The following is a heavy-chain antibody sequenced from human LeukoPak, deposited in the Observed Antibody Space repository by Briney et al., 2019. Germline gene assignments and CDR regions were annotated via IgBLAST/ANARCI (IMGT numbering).Heavy chain of an antibody. CDR3: AKAQYYYGSGSYIDY. D-gene: IGHD3-10*01. J-gene: IGHJ4*02. Sequence: GGSLRLSCAASGFTFSGSAMHWVRQASGKGLEWVGRIRSKANSYATAYAASVKGRFTISRDNSKNTLYLQMNSLRAEDTAVYYCAKAQYYYGSGSYIDYWGQGTLVTVSS. V-gene: IGHV3-73*01. CDR2: IRSKANSYAT. CDR1: GFTFSGSA.